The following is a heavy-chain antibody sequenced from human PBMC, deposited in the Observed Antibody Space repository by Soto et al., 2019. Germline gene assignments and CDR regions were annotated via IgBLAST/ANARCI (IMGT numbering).Heavy chain of an antibody. J-gene: IGHJ4*02. Sequence: SETLSLTCAVYGGSFSGYYWSWIRQPPGKGLEWIGEINHSGSTSYNPSLKSRVTISVDTSKNQFSLKLNSVTAADTAVYFCARGSPYCSSTSCYDQFDYWGQGALVT. D-gene: IGHD2-2*01. CDR2: INHSGST. V-gene: IGHV4-34*01. CDR1: GGSFSGYY. CDR3: ARGSPYCSSTSCYDQFDY.